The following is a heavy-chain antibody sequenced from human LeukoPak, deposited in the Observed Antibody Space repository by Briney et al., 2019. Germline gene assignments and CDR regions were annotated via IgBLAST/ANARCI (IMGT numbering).Heavy chain of an antibody. Sequence: ASVKVSCKASGGTFSSYAISWVRQAPGQGLEWMGGIIPIFGTANYAQKFQGRVTITADESTSTAYMELSSLRSDDTAVYYCARDRDGSSSLDYWGQGTLVTVSS. D-gene: IGHD1-26*01. CDR1: GGTFSSYA. J-gene: IGHJ4*02. CDR2: IIPIFGTA. V-gene: IGHV1-69*13. CDR3: ARDRDGSSSLDY.